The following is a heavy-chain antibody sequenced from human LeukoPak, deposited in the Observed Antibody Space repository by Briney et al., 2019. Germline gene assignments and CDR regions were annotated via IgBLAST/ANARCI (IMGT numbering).Heavy chain of an antibody. Sequence: SETLSLTCAVYSESFSGYYWSWIRQPPGKGLEWIGEINHSGSTNYNPSLKSRITISVDMSKNQFSLKLSSVTAADTAVYYCARGRWEIADYWGQGTLVTVSS. CDR2: INHSGST. D-gene: IGHD1-26*01. J-gene: IGHJ4*02. CDR3: ARGRWEIADY. V-gene: IGHV4-34*01. CDR1: SESFSGYY.